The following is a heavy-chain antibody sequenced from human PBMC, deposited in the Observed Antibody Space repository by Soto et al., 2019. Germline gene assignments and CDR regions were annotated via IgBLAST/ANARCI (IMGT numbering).Heavy chain of an antibody. CDR1: GFTFSDHY. J-gene: IGHJ6*03. Sequence: PGGSLRLSCAASGFTFSDHYVDWVRQAPGKGLEWVGRTRNKANSYTTEYAASVKGRFTISRDDSKNSLYLQMNSLKTEDTAVYYCAREYSSSWYPYYYYYMDVWGKGTTVTVSS. CDR3: AREYSSSWYPYYYYYMDV. CDR2: TRNKANSYTT. D-gene: IGHD6-13*01. V-gene: IGHV3-72*01.